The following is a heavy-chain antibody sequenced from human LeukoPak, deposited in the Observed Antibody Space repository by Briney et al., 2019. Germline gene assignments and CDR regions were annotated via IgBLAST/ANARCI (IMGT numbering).Heavy chain of an antibody. D-gene: IGHD1-26*01. CDR2: IRSKANNYAT. CDR1: VFTFSGSA. Sequence: GGSLRLSCAASVFTFSGSAMHWVRQASGKGLEWVGRIRSKANNYATAYAASVKGRFTISRDDSKNTAYLQMNSLKTEDTAVYYCTRLKWELGVDYWGQGTLVTVSS. CDR3: TRLKWELGVDY. J-gene: IGHJ4*02. V-gene: IGHV3-73*01.